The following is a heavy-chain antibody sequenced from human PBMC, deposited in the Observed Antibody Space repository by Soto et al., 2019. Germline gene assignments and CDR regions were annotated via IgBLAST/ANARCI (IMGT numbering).Heavy chain of an antibody. J-gene: IGHJ6*02. CDR1: GYTFTSYG. Sequence: ASGKVSCKASGYTFTSYGISWVRQAPGQGLEWMGWISAYNGNTNYAQKLQGGVTMATDTSTSTAYMELRSLRSDDTAVYYCARDGGDYSTGYYYGMDVWGQGTTVTVSS. V-gene: IGHV1-18*04. CDR3: ARDGGDYSTGYYYGMDV. D-gene: IGHD4-4*01. CDR2: ISAYNGNT.